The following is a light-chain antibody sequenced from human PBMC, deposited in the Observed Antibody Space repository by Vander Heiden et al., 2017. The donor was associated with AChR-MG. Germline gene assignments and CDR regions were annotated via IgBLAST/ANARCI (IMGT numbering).Light chain of an antibody. CDR1: RSNIGNNA. J-gene: IGLJ3*02. V-gene: IGLV1-36*01. CDR2: YDD. CDR3: AAWDDSLNGWV. Sequence: QSVLTQPPSVSDAPSQRVTIPCSCSRSNIGNNAVSWYQHLPGKAPKLLIYYDDLLPSGVSDRCSGSKSGTSASLAISGLQSEDEADYYCAAWDDSLNGWVFGGGTKLTVL.